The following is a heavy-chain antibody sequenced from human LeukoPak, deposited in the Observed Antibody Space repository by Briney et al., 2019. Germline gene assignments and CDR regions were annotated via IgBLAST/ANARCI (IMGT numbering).Heavy chain of an antibody. V-gene: IGHV3-48*03. D-gene: IGHD2-21*01. CDR2: ISSSGYTI. J-gene: IGHJ4*02. CDR3: ARIMGTYSDY. Sequence: GASLSLSCAASGFSFSNYEMSWVRQPPGGGLEWVSYISSSGYTIYNASSLKGQFTTSRDNPKNSLYLQMNSLIAEETAVFYCARIMGTYSDYWGQGTLVTVTA. CDR1: GFSFSNYE.